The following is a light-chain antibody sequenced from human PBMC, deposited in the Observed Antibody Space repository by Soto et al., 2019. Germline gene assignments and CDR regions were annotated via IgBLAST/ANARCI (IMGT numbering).Light chain of an antibody. CDR3: QAWGCSTVDV. V-gene: IGLV3-1*01. CDR1: KLGDEY. CDR2: QDN. Sequence: SYELTQPPSVSVSPGQTASVTCSGGKLGDEYVSWYRQKPGQSSALVIYQDNKRPSGIPERFFGSNSGSTASLIINGTQFMDEADYFCQAWGCSTVDVFGTGTKVTVL. J-gene: IGLJ1*01.